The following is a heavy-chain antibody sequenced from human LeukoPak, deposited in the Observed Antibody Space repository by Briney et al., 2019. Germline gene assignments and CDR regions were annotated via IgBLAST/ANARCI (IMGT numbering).Heavy chain of an antibody. CDR1: GFTFSSYE. D-gene: IGHD4-17*01. CDR3: ARGGGHDDYGHDY. Sequence: GGSLRLSCAASGFTFSSYEKNWVRQAPGKGLEWVSYISSSGATIYYADSVRGRFTISRDNAKNSLYLQMNSLRAEDTAVYYCARGGGHDDYGHDYWGQGTLVTVSS. V-gene: IGHV3-48*03. CDR2: ISSSGATI. J-gene: IGHJ4*02.